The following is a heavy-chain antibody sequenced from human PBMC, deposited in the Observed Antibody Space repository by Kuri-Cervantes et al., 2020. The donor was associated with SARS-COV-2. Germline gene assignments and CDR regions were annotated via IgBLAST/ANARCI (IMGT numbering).Heavy chain of an antibody. CDR2: INHSGST. D-gene: IGHD3-3*01. CDR3: ARDRYDQMDV. Sequence: SETLSLTCAVYGGSFSGYYWSWIRQPPGKGLEWIGEINHSGSTNYNPSLKSRVTISVDTSKNQFSLKLSSVTAADTAVYYCARDRYDQMDVWGKGTTGTVSS. CDR1: GGSFSGYY. V-gene: IGHV4-34*01. J-gene: IGHJ6*04.